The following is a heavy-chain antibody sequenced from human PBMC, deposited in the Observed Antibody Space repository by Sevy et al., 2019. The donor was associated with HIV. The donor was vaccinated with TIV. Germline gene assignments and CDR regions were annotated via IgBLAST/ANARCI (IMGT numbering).Heavy chain of an antibody. CDR1: GGSISGSYW. J-gene: IGHJ5*02. V-gene: IGHV4-4*02. D-gene: IGHD6-6*01. CDR2: IYHSGAT. CDR3: ARDATEYTSSSVWFDP. Sequence: SETLSLICAVSGGSISGSYWWSWVRQSPGKGLEWIGEIYHSGATDYNPSLSGRVVMFADRSKNHISLRLTSVTAADTAVYYCARDATEYTSSSVWFDPWGQGTLVTVSS.